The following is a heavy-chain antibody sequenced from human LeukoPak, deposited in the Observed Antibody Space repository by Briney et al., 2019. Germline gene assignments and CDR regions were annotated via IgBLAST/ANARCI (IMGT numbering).Heavy chain of an antibody. CDR3: AKDRGYYGSGSYVPY. CDR2: ISYDGSNK. D-gene: IGHD3-10*01. J-gene: IGHJ4*02. Sequence: GGSLRLSCAASGFTFSSYGMHWVRQAPGKGLEWVAVISYDGSNKYYADSVKGRFTISRDNSKNTLYLQMNSLRAEDTAVYCCAKDRGYYGSGSYVPYWGQGTLVTVSS. V-gene: IGHV3-30*18. CDR1: GFTFSSYG.